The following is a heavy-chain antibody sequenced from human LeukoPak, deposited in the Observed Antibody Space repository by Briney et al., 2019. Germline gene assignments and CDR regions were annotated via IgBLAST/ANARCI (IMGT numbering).Heavy chain of an antibody. CDR3: ATGGRSSSWYRG. V-gene: IGHV4-61*01. CDR1: GGSISSSSYY. J-gene: IGHJ4*02. D-gene: IGHD6-13*01. CDR2: IYYSGST. Sequence: SETLSLTCTVSGGSISSSSYYWSWIRQPPGKGLEWIGYIYYSGSTNYNPSLKSRVTISVDTSKNQFSLKLSSVTAADTAVYYCATGGRSSSWYRGWGQGTLVTVSS.